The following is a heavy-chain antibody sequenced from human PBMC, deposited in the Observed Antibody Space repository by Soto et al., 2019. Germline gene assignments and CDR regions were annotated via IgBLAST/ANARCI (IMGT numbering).Heavy chain of an antibody. CDR2: IYYSGST. D-gene: IGHD5-12*01. CDR1: GGSVSSGSYY. Sequence: PSETLSLTCTVSGGSVSSGSYYWSWIRQPPGKGLEWIGYIYYSGSTNYNPSLKSRVTISVDTSKNQFSLKLSSVTAADTAVYYCAGEGLGADAFDIWGQVTMVTVSS. V-gene: IGHV4-61*01. J-gene: IGHJ3*02. CDR3: AGEGLGADAFDI.